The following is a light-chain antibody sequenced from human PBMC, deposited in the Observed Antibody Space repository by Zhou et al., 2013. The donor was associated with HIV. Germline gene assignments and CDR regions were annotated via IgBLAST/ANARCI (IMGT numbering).Light chain of an antibody. CDR1: SSDVGGYNY. J-gene: IGLJ2*01. Sequence: QSALTQPPSASGSPGQSVTISCTGTSSDVGGYNYVSWYQQHPGKAPKLILYEVSKRPSGVPDRFSGSKSGNTASLTVSGLQAEDESDYYCGSYTGSSIWIFGGGTKPDRP. V-gene: IGLV2-8*01. CDR3: GSYTGSSIWI. CDR2: EVS.